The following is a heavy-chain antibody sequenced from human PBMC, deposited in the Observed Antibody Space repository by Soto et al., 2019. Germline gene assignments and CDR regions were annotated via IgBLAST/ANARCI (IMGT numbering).Heavy chain of an antibody. J-gene: IGHJ6*02. CDR2: ITETGGDT. Sequence: GGSLRLSCAASGFTFGNFVMRWVRQTPGKGLEWVSTITETGGDTYYTDSVKGRFTISRDNSKNTLYLQMTSLRAEDTALYYCTKASSDRNHMEVWGPGTTVTVPS. V-gene: IGHV3-23*01. CDR3: TKASSDRNHMEV. CDR1: GFTFGNFV.